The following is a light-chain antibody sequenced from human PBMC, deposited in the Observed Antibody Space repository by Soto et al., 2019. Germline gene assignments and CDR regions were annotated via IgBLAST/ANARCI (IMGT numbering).Light chain of an antibody. CDR3: SSYTSSSILYV. CDR1: SSDVGGYNY. J-gene: IGLJ1*01. Sequence: QSVLTQPASVSGSPGQSITISCTGTSSDVGGYNYVSWYQQHPGKAPKLMIYEVSNRPSGVSNRFSGSKPGNTASLTISGLQAEDEADYYCSSYTSSSILYVFGTGTKVTVL. V-gene: IGLV2-14*01. CDR2: EVS.